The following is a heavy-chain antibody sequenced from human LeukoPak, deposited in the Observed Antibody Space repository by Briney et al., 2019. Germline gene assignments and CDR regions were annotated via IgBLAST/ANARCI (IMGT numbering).Heavy chain of an antibody. CDR3: AKDRLGAFDY. CDR2: ISGSGGST. CDR1: GFTVSSNY. Sequence: GGSLRLSCAASGFTVSSNYMSWVRQAPGKGLEWVSVISGSGGSTYYADSVKGRFTISRDNSKNTLYLQMNSLRAEDTAVYYCAKDRLGAFDYWGQGTLVTVSS. J-gene: IGHJ4*02. D-gene: IGHD7-27*01. V-gene: IGHV3-23*01.